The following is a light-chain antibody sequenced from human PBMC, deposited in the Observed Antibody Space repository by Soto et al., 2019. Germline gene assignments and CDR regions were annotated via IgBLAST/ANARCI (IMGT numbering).Light chain of an antibody. CDR3: QQYDNVPYT. V-gene: IGKV1-33*01. J-gene: IGKJ2*01. CDR1: QAIGTF. CDR2: DAS. Sequence: DIQMTQSPPALSASVGDRVTITCQASQAIGTFLSWYQQKPGKAPKVLIYDASDLATGVPSRFGGSASERDFTLTITSLQPDDIATYFCQQYDNVPYTFGRGTKLEI.